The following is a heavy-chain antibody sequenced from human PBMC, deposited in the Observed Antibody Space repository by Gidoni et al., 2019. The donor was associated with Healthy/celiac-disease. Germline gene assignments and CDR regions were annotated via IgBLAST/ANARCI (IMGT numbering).Heavy chain of an antibody. J-gene: IGHJ5*02. CDR1: GGSISSYY. CDR2: IYYSGRT. CDR3: ARVDYYDSSGENWFDP. Sequence: QVQLQESGPGLVKPSETLSLTCTVSGGSISSYYWSWIRQPPGKGLEWIGYIYYSGRTNYNPSLKSRVTISVDTSKNQFSLKLSSVTAADTAVYYCARVDYYDSSGENWFDPWGQGTLVTVSS. V-gene: IGHV4-59*01. D-gene: IGHD3-22*01.